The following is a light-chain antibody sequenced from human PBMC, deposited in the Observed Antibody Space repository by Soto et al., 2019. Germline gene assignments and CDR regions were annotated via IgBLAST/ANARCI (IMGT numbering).Light chain of an antibody. V-gene: IGKV3D-15*01. Sequence: EIVMTQSPATLSVSPGERATLSCRASQSVSSNLAWYQQKPGQAPGLLIYGASTRATGIPARFSGSGSGTEFTLTISSLQSEDFALYYCQHYNNWPPITFGQGTRLEIK. CDR3: QHYNNWPPIT. CDR2: GAS. J-gene: IGKJ5*01. CDR1: QSVSSN.